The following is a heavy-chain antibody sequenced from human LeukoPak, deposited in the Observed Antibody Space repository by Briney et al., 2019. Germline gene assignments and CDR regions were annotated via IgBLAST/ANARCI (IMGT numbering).Heavy chain of an antibody. CDR1: GFTFDDYA. D-gene: IGHD3-22*01. V-gene: IGHV4-59*01. J-gene: IGHJ6*03. Sequence: GSLRLSCAASGFTFDDYAMHWVRQAPGKGLEWIGYIYDSGSTNYNPSLKSRVTISVDTSKNRFSLKLSSVTAADTAVYYCTRGSIAYYYMDVWGKGTTVTISS. CDR2: IYDSGST. CDR3: TRGSIAYYYMDV.